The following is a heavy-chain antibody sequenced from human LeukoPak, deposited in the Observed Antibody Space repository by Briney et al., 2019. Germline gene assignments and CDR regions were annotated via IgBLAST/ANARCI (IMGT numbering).Heavy chain of an antibody. CDR3: ARGQWLPYDY. CDR2: ISYDGSTK. D-gene: IGHD6-19*01. Sequence: GGSLRLSCAASGFTFSSYAMHWVRQAPGKGLEWVAVISYDGSTKYYADSVKGRFTISRGNSKNTLYLQMNSLRAEDTAVYYCARGQWLPYDYWGQGTLVTVSS. CDR1: GFTFSSYA. V-gene: IGHV3-30-3*01. J-gene: IGHJ4*02.